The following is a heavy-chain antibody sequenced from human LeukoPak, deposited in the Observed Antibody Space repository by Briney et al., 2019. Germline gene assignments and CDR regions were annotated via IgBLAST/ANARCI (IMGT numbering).Heavy chain of an antibody. CDR2: ISGSGGST. D-gene: IGHD6-19*01. J-gene: IGHJ4*02. Sequence: GGSLRLSCAASGFTFSSYAMSWVRQAPGKGLEWVSAISGSGGSTYYADSVKGQFTISRDNSKNTLYLQMNSLRAEDTAVYYCAKVRRGIAVAGTGDYWGQGTLVTVSS. CDR1: GFTFSSYA. V-gene: IGHV3-23*01. CDR3: AKVRRGIAVAGTGDY.